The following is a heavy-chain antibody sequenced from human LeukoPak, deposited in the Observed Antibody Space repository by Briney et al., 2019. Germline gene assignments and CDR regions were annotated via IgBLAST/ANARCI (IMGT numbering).Heavy chain of an antibody. D-gene: IGHD6-19*01. CDR2: ISGSGGST. Sequence: GGSLRLSCAASGFTFSSYAMSWVRQAPGKGLEWVSAISGSGGSTYFADSVKGRFTISRDNSKNTLYLLMNTLRAEDTAVYYCANLRAVAGTEVWGQGTLVTVSS. J-gene: IGHJ4*02. V-gene: IGHV3-23*01. CDR1: GFTFSSYA. CDR3: ANLRAVAGTEV.